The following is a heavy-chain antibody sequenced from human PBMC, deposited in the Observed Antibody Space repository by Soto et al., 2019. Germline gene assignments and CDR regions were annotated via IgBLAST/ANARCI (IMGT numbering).Heavy chain of an antibody. CDR2: INAHSGGT. D-gene: IGHD6-6*01. J-gene: IGHJ5*02. CDR3: AKDLTRQLAYWLDP. CDR1: GFSFTGYY. V-gene: IGHV1-2*02. Sequence: ASVKVSCKASGFSFTGYYIHWLRQAPGQGLEWMGWINAHSGGTEYAQKFQGRVTLTRDTSIATAYLTLTSLTSDATALYYCAKDLTRQLAYWLDPWGQGTKVTVSS.